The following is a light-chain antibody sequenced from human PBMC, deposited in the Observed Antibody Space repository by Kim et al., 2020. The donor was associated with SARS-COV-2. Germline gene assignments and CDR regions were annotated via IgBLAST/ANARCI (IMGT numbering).Light chain of an antibody. V-gene: IGLV1-40*01. CDR3: HSYDSSLSGWV. Sequence: RVTISCTGSSSNIGAGYDVHWYQQFPRTAPKLLIYGNSNRPSGVPDRFSGSKSGTSASLAITGLQAEDEADYHCHSYDSSLSGWVFGGGTQLTVL. J-gene: IGLJ3*02. CDR1: SSNIGAGYD. CDR2: GNS.